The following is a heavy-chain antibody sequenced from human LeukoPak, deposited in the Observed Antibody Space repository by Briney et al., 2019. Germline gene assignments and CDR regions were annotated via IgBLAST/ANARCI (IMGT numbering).Heavy chain of an antibody. Sequence: GGSLRLSCAASGFTFSSYAMHWVRQAPGKGLEWVAVISYDGSNKYYADSAKGRFTISRDNSKNTLYLQMNSLRAEDTAVYYCARAGYCSSTSCYAGFDYWGQGTLVTVSS. D-gene: IGHD2-2*01. J-gene: IGHJ4*02. V-gene: IGHV3-30-3*01. CDR3: ARAGYCSSTSCYAGFDY. CDR1: GFTFSSYA. CDR2: ISYDGSNK.